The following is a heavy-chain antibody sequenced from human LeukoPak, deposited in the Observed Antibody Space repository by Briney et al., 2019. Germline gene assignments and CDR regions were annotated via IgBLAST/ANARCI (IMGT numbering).Heavy chain of an antibody. CDR2: ISYDGSNK. J-gene: IGHJ3*02. CDR1: GFTFSSYA. CDR3: ARDFEGDAFDI. Sequence: GRSLRLSCAASGFTFSSYAMHWVRQAPGKGREWVAVISYDGSNKYYADSVKGRFTISRDNSKNTLYLQMNSLRAEDTAVYYCARDFEGDAFDIWGQGTMVTVSS. V-gene: IGHV3-30*01.